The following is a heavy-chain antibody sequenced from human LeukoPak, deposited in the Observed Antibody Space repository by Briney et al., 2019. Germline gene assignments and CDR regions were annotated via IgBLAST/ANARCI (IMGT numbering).Heavy chain of an antibody. J-gene: IGHJ4*02. CDR2: ISGSGSST. CDR3: ARGGLDIVATIGSYYFDY. CDR1: GFTFSSYA. Sequence: GGSLRLSCAASGFTFSSYAMSWVRQAPGKGLEWVSAISGSGSSTYYADSVKGRFTISRDNSKNTLYLQMNSLRAEDTAVYYCARGGLDIVATIGSYYFDYWGQGTLVTVSS. D-gene: IGHD5-12*01. V-gene: IGHV3-23*01.